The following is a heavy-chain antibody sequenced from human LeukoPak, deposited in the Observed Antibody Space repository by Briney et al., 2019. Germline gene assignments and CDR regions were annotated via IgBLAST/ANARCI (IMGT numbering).Heavy chain of an antibody. Sequence: GASVKVSCKASGGTFSSYAISWVRQAPGQGLEWMGGIIPIFGTANYAQKFQGRVTVTADESTSTAYMELSSLRSEDTAVYYCARGASYDIVYYFDYWGQGTLVTVSS. V-gene: IGHV1-69*13. D-gene: IGHD2-15*01. J-gene: IGHJ4*02. CDR1: GGTFSSYA. CDR2: IIPIFGTA. CDR3: ARGASYDIVYYFDY.